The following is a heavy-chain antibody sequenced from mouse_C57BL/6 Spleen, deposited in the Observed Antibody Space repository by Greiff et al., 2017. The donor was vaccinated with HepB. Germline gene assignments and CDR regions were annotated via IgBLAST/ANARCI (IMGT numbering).Heavy chain of an antibody. Sequence: VHLVESGAELVKPGASVKISCKASGYAFSSYWMNWVKQRPGKGLEWIGQIYPGDGDTNYNGKFKGKATLTADKSSSTAYMQLSSLTSEDSAVYFCARSGFITTVVAPYAMDYWGQGTSVTVSS. CDR2: IYPGDGDT. J-gene: IGHJ4*01. V-gene: IGHV1-80*01. D-gene: IGHD1-1*01. CDR3: ARSGFITTVVAPYAMDY. CDR1: GYAFSSYW.